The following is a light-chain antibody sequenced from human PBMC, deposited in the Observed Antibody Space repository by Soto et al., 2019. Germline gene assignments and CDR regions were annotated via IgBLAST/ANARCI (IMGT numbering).Light chain of an antibody. CDR2: AAS. V-gene: IGKV1-39*01. CDR3: QQTYRTPWT. CDR1: QSISSH. Sequence: DIQMTQSPSSLSASVGDRVTITCRASQSISSHLNWYQQKPGKVTKLLIYAASSLHSGVPSRFSGSGSGTDFPLTISSLQPEDFATFYCQQTYRTPWTFGQGAQVEI. J-gene: IGKJ1*01.